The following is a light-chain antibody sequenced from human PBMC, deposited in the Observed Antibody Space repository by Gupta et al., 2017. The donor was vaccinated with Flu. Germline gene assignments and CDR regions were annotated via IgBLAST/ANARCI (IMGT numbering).Light chain of an antibody. CDR1: TGAVTSGHY. CDR2: DTI. CDR3: LLSSSGVWV. Sequence: QAVVTQEPSLTVSPGGTVTLTCGSSTGAVTSGHYANWFQQKSGQAPRTLIYDTIKKDSWTPVRFSGSLLGGKAALTLSGAQPEDEAEYYCLLSSSGVWVFGGGTKLTVL. V-gene: IGLV7-46*01. J-gene: IGLJ3*02.